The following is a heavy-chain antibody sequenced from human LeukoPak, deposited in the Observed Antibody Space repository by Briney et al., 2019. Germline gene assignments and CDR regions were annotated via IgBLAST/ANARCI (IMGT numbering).Heavy chain of an antibody. V-gene: IGHV3-74*01. J-gene: IGHJ6*02. CDR3: ARGRYYDFWSGYPTGMDV. D-gene: IGHD3-3*01. CDR2: INSDGSST. CDR1: GFTFSSYW. Sequence: GSLRLSCAASGFTFSSYWMHWVRQAPGKGLVWVSRINSDGSSTSYADSVKGRFTISRDNAKNTLYLQMNSLRAEDTAVYYCARGRYYDFWSGYPTGMDVWGQGTTVTVSS.